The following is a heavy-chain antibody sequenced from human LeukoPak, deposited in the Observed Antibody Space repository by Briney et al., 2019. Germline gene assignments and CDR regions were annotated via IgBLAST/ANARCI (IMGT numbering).Heavy chain of an antibody. J-gene: IGHJ5*02. V-gene: IGHV1-2*02. CDR3: ARVEVRGVIQWFDP. Sequence: ASVKVSCTASGYTFTGYYMHWVRQAPGQGLEWMGWINPNSGGTNYAQKFQGRVTMTRDTSISTAYMELSRLRSDDTAVYYCARVEVRGVIQWFDPWGQGTLVTVSS. CDR1: GYTFTGYY. CDR2: INPNSGGT. D-gene: IGHD3-10*01.